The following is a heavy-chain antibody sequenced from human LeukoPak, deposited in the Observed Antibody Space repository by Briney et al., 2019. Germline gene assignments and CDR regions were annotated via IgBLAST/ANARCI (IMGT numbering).Heavy chain of an antibody. Sequence: SETLSLTCSVSGYSISSGYYWGWIRQPAGKGLEWIGYIYYSGSTNYNPSLKSRVTISVDTSKNQFSLKLSSVTAADTAVYYCARLGTYYYYMDVWGKGTTVTISS. V-gene: IGHV4-61*10. J-gene: IGHJ6*03. D-gene: IGHD3-10*01. CDR1: GYSISSGYY. CDR2: IYYSGST. CDR3: ARLGTYYYYMDV.